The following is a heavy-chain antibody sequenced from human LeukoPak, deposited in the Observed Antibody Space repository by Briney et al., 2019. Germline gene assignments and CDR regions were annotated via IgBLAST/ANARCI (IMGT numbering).Heavy chain of an antibody. J-gene: IGHJ4*02. CDR3: AKDPLYSSSWYTDY. Sequence: GGSLRLSCAASGFTFSSYAMSWVRQAPGKGLEWVSAISGSGGSTYYADSVKGRFTIYRDNSKNTLYLQMNSLRAEDTAVYYCAKDPLYSSSWYTDYWGQGTLVTVSS. CDR2: ISGSGGST. V-gene: IGHV3-23*01. D-gene: IGHD6-13*01. CDR1: GFTFSSYA.